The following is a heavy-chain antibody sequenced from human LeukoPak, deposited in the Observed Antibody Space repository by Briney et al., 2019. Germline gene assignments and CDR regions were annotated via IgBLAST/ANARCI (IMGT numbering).Heavy chain of an antibody. D-gene: IGHD2-15*01. CDR1: GFTFSSYS. J-gene: IGHJ4*02. V-gene: IGHV3-21*01. CDR2: ISSSSSYM. Sequence: PGGSLRLSCAASGFTFSSYSMNWVRQAPGKGLEWVSSISSSSSYMYYADSVKGRFTISRDNAKNSLYLQMNSLRAEDTAVYYCAREGISRMVFDYWGQGTLVTVSS. CDR3: AREGISRMVFDY.